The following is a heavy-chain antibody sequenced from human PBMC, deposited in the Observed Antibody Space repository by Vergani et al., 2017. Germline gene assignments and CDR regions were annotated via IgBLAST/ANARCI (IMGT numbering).Heavy chain of an antibody. CDR1: GGSFSSYY. J-gene: IGHJ6*03. D-gene: IGHD2-2*01. CDR2: SNHSGST. V-gene: IGHV4-34*01. Sequence: QVQLQQWGAGLLKPSETLSLICAVYGGSFSSYYWSWIRQPPGKGLEWIGESNHSGSTNYNPSLKSRVTISVDTSKNQFSLNLSSVTAADTAVYYCARRVRYCSSTSCSYMDVWGKGTTVTVSS. CDR3: ARRVRYCSSTSCSYMDV.